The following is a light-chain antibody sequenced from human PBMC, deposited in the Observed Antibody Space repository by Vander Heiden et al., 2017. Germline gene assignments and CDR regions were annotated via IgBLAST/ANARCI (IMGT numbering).Light chain of an antibody. J-gene: IGLJ2*01. Sequence: QSALTQPASVSGSPGQSITISCTGTSSDVGGYNYVSWYQQHPGKAPNLMIYDVSNRPAGVSNRFSGSKSGNTASLTISGLQAEDEADDYCSSYTSSSTRHVVFGGGTKLTVL. V-gene: IGLV2-14*03. CDR3: SSYTSSSTRHVV. CDR2: DVS. CDR1: SSDVGGYNY.